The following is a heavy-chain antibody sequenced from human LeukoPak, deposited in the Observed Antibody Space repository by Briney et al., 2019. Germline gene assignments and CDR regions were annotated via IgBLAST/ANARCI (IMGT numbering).Heavy chain of an antibody. CDR2: IHYSGST. CDR1: GGSISSSSYY. V-gene: IGHV4-39*07. J-gene: IGHJ4*02. CDR3: ARVTLYYYDFWSGYPDY. Sequence: SETLSLTCTVSGGSISSSSYYWGWIRQPPGKGLEWIGSIHYSGSTYYNPSLKSRVTISVDTSKNQFSLKLSSVTAADTAVYYCARVTLYYYDFWSGYPDYWGQGTLVTVSS. D-gene: IGHD3-3*01.